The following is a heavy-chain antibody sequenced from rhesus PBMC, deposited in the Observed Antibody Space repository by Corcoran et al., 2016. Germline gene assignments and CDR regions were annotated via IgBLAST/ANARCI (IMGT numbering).Heavy chain of an antibody. Sequence: QLQLQESGPGLVKPSETLSVTCAVSGGSISSNYWSWIRQAPGKGMVWIGDISGSAVSANYNPALESRVTLSVDTSKNQFSRDLGSGTAADTAVYYCARYYYSGSDYYRSLDVWGRGVLVTVSS. J-gene: IGHJ5-2*02. CDR3: ARYYYSGSDYYRSLDV. CDR2: ISGSAVSA. D-gene: IGHD3-16*01. CDR1: GGSISSNY. V-gene: IGHV4-169*01.